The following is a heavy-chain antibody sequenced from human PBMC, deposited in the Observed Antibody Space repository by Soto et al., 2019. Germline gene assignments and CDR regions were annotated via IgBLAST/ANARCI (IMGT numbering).Heavy chain of an antibody. CDR2: ISYDGSNK. D-gene: IGHD3-16*01. CDR3: ARDISGNDYIWGSPDY. J-gene: IGHJ4*02. CDR1: GFTFSSYG. V-gene: IGHV3-30*03. Sequence: GGSLRLSCAASGFTFSSYGMHWVRQAPGKGLEWVAVISYDGSNKYYADSVKGRFTISRDNSKNTLYLQMNSLRAEDTAVYYCARDISGNDYIWGSPDYWGQGTLVTVSS.